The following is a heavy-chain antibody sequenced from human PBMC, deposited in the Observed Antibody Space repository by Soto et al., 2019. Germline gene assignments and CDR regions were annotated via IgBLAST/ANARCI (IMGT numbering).Heavy chain of an antibody. V-gene: IGHV1-18*01. CDR2: ISAYDGNT. Sequence: QVQLVQSGAEVMKPGASVKVSCKASGYTFTSYAISWVRQAPGQGLEWMGWISAYDGNTNYAQKLQGRVTMTTDTSTSTAYMELRSLRSDDTAVYYCASGWFGEFVYYFDYWGQGTLVTVSS. CDR3: ASGWFGEFVYYFDY. J-gene: IGHJ4*02. CDR1: GYTFTSYA. D-gene: IGHD3-10*01.